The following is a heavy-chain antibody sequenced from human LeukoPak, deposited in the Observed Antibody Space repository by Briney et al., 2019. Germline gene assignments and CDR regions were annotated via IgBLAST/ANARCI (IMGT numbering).Heavy chain of an antibody. CDR2: ISGSGGST. J-gene: IGHJ4*02. V-gene: IGHV3-23*01. CDR3: AKDRGLPGKYCSGGRCYSDFDY. Sequence: PGGSLRLSCAASGFTFSSYAMSWVRQAPGKGLEWVSAISGSGGSTYYADSVKGRFTISRDNSKNTLYLQMNSLRAEDTAVYYCAKDRGLPGKYCSGGRCYSDFDYWGQGTLVTVSS. D-gene: IGHD2-15*01. CDR1: GFTFSSYA.